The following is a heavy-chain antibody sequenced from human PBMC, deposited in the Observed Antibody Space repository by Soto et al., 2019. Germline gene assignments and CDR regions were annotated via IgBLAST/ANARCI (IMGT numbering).Heavy chain of an antibody. CDR2: ISAYNGNT. D-gene: IGHD3-9*01. Sequence: GASVKVSCKGSGYTFSSYGISWVRQAPGQGLDWMGWISAYNGNTNYAQKLQGRVTMTTDTSTSTAYMELRSLRSDDTAVYYCARTLYSDILTGYQYQFDYWGQGTLVTVSS. CDR1: GYTFSSYG. V-gene: IGHV1-18*01. CDR3: ARTLYSDILTGYQYQFDY. J-gene: IGHJ4*02.